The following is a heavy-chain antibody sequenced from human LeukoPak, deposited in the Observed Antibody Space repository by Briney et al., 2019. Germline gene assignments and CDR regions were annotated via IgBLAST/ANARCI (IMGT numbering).Heavy chain of an antibody. CDR3: ARTTTVTAYYFDS. CDR2: IYHNGFT. D-gene: IGHD4-17*01. CDR1: GASISTYGYY. Sequence: PSQTLSLTCNVSGASISTYGYYWSWIRQHPGKGLEWIGYIYHNGFTYDNPSLKSRLAISVDTSKNQFSLKLSSVTVADTAVYYCARTTTVTAYYFDSWGQGTLLTVSS. V-gene: IGHV4-31*03. J-gene: IGHJ4*02.